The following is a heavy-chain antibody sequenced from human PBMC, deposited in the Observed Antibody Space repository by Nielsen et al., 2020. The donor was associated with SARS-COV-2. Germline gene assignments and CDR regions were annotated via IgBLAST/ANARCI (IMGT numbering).Heavy chain of an antibody. CDR2: IYPGDSYT. Sequence: VRQMPGKGLEWMGIIYPGDSYTNYSPSFQGHVTISADKSISTAYLQWSSLKASDTAMYYCARVDLSGATGYGMDVWGQGTTVTVSS. CDR3: ARVDLSGATGYGMDV. V-gene: IGHV5-10-1*01. J-gene: IGHJ6*02. D-gene: IGHD5-12*01.